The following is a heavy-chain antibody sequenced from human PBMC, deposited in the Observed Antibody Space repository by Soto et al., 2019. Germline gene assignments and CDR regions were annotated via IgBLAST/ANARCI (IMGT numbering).Heavy chain of an antibody. CDR1: GFTFTTYA. CDR3: AKRRGAGGHFDY. J-gene: IGHJ4*02. Sequence: PGGSLRLSCAASGFTFTTYAMSWVRQAPGKGLEWVSTISSGGGGAYYSDSVKGRFTVSRDNSKNTLSLQMNSLRADDTAVYYCAKRRGAGGHFDYWGQGALVTVSS. V-gene: IGHV3-23*01. D-gene: IGHD2-15*01. CDR2: ISSGGGGA.